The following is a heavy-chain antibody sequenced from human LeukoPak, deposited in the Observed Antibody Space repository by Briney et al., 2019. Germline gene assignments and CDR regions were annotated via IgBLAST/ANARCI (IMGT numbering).Heavy chain of an antibody. Sequence: SGTLSLTCAVSGGSISSGGYYWSWIRQHPGKGLEWIGYIYYSGSTYYNPSLKSRLTISVDTSKNQFSLKLSSVSAADTAVYYCARGGGDVYNVFDYWGQGTPVTVSS. CDR3: ARGGGDVYNVFDY. J-gene: IGHJ4*02. V-gene: IGHV4-31*11. CDR2: IYYSGST. CDR1: GGSISSGGYY. D-gene: IGHD5-24*01.